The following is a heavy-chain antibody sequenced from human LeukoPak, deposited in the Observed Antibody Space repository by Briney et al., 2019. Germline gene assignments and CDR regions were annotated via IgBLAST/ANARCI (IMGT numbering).Heavy chain of an antibody. D-gene: IGHD2-2*01. CDR2: ISYDGSNK. CDR3: AKDLPYPALYCSSTSCQSGSDGMDV. V-gene: IGHV3-30*18. J-gene: IGHJ6*02. Sequence: PGRSLRLSCAASGFTFSSYGMHWVRQAPGKGLEWVAVISYDGSNKYYADSVKGRFTISRDNSKNTLYLQMNSLRAEDTAVYYCAKDLPYPALYCSSTSCQSGSDGMDVWGQGTTVTVSS. CDR1: GFTFSSYG.